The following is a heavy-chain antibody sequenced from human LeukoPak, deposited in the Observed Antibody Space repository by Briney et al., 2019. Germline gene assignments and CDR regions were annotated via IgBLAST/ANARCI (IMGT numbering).Heavy chain of an antibody. CDR2: INPSGGST. CDR1: GYTFTGYY. V-gene: IGHV1-46*03. Sequence: GASVKVSCKASGYTFTGYYMHWVRQAPGQGLEWMGIINPSGGSTSYAQKFQGRVTMTRDTSTSTVYMELSSLRSEDTAVYYCAREANGVVVPALWGQGTMVTVSS. D-gene: IGHD2-2*01. J-gene: IGHJ3*01. CDR3: AREANGVVVPAL.